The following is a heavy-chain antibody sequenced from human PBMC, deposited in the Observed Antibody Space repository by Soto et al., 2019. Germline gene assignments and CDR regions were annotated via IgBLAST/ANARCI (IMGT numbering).Heavy chain of an antibody. J-gene: IGHJ6*04. CDR2: MYPNSGNT. V-gene: IGHV1-8*01. CDR1: GYTFTSYD. Sequence: QVQLVQSGAEVKKPGASVKVSCKASGYTFTSYDINWVRQATGQGLEWMGWMYPNSGNTGYAQKFQGRVTITRNTSISTAYMELIRLRSEDTAVYYCARGYDYGSGDSGMDVWGKGTAVTVSP. CDR3: ARGYDYGSGDSGMDV. D-gene: IGHD3-10*01.